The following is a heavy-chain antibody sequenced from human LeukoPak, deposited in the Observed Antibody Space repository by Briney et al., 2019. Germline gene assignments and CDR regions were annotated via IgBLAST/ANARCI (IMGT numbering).Heavy chain of an antibody. D-gene: IGHD2-15*01. CDR1: GYNFTRYW. Sequence: GESLKISCKGSGYNFTRYWIGWVRPISGKGLEWIGLNYPGDSGTRYSPPFQGQGTIPAHKTICTTYALWSSLKASDTAMYYCARRSARYCSGGSCYSRGSYYYYYMDVWGKGTTVTVSS. CDR3: ARRSARYCSGGSCYSRGSYYYYYMDV. CDR2: NYPGDSGT. J-gene: IGHJ6*03. V-gene: IGHV5-51*01.